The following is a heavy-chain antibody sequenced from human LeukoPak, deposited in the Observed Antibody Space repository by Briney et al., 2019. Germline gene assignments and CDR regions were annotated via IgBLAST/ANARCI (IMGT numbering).Heavy chain of an antibody. D-gene: IGHD6-19*01. CDR1: GFTFIKYS. Sequence: GGSLRLSCAASGFTFIKYSMTWVRQAPGKGLEWVSAITGSGAFTDYADSVKGRFTISRDNSKSTLYLQMNSLRAEDTAVYYCAKRSAESSGYFNYWGQGILVTVSS. CDR3: AKRSAESSGYFNY. J-gene: IGHJ4*02. CDR2: ITGSGAFT. V-gene: IGHV3-23*01.